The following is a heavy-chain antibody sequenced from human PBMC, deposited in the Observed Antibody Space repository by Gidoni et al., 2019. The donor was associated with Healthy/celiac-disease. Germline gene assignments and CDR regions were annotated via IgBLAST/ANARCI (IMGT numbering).Heavy chain of an antibody. V-gene: IGHV4-39*01. CDR1: GGSISSSSYY. J-gene: IGHJ4*02. D-gene: IGHD3-10*01. CDR3: ARRGYGSSLPYYFDY. CDR2: IYYSGGT. Sequence: QLQLQESGPGLVKPSETLSLTCTVSGGSISSSSYYWGWIRQPPGKGLEWIGKIYYSGGTYYNPSLKSRVTISVDTSKNQFSLKLSSVTAADTAVYYCARRGYGSSLPYYFDYWGQGTLVTVSS.